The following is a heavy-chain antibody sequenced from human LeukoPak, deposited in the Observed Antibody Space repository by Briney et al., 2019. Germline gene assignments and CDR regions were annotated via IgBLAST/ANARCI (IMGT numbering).Heavy chain of an antibody. J-gene: IGHJ4*02. CDR2: ISSSSSTI. CDR1: GFTFSSYT. D-gene: IGHD3-3*01. Sequence: PGGSLRLSCAASGFTFSSYTMNWVRQAPGKGLEWVSYISSSSSTIYYAHFVKGRFTIPRDNAKNSLYLQMNSLRDEDTAVYYCAPRGVVIDYWGQGTLVTVSS. CDR3: APRGVVIDY. V-gene: IGHV3-48*02.